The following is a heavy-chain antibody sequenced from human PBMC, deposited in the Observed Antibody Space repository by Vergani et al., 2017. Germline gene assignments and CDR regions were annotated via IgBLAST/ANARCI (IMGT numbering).Heavy chain of an antibody. D-gene: IGHD2-2*01. CDR2: IYYSGST. Sequence: QVQLQESGPGLVKPSETLSLTCTVSGGSISSHYWSWIRQPPGKGLEWIGYIYYSGSTNYNPPLKSRVTITVDTSKNQFSLKLSSVTAADTAVYYCARQYCSSTSCYGNFILDYYYGMDVWGQGTTVTVSS. J-gene: IGHJ6*02. CDR3: ARQYCSSTSCYGNFILDYYYGMDV. CDR1: GGSISSHY. V-gene: IGHV4-59*11.